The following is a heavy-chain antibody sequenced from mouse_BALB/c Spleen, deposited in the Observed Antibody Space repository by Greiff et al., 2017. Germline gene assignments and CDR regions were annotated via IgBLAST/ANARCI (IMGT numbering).Heavy chain of an antibody. V-gene: IGHV5-6-5*01. CDR2: ISSGGST. CDR3: ARGGMITTVLDY. D-gene: IGHD2-4*01. J-gene: IGHJ2*01. CDR1: GFTFSSYA. Sequence: DVMLVESGGGLVKPGGSLKLSCAASGFTFSSYAMSWVRQTPEKRLEWVASISSGGSTYYPDSVKGRFTISRDNARNILYLQMSILMSEDTAMYYCARGGMITTVLDYWGQGTTLTVSS.